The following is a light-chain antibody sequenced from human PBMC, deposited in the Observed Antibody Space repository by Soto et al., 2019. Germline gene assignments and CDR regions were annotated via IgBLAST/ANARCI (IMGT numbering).Light chain of an antibody. Sequence: EIVLTQSPGTLSLSPGERATLSCRASQSISGNYLAWYQQKPGQAPRLLIYGASNRATGIPERFSGSGSGTDFTLTISSLQSEDFAVYYCQQYNNWPPITFGQGTRLEIK. CDR1: QSISGNY. J-gene: IGKJ5*01. CDR2: GAS. V-gene: IGKV3-20*01. CDR3: QQYNNWPPIT.